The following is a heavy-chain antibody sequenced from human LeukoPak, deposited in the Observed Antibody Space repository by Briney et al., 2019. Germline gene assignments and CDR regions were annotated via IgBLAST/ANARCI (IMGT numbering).Heavy chain of an antibody. J-gene: IGHJ4*02. D-gene: IGHD5-24*01. CDR1: GGSISSYY. V-gene: IGHV4-59*01. CDR2: IYYSGST. CDR3: ARVGRYGYNLEYFDY. Sequence: SETLSLTCTVSGGSISSYYWSWIRQPPGKGLEWIGYIYYSGSTNYNASLKSRVTISVDTSKNQFSLKLSSVTAADTAVYYCARVGRYGYNLEYFDYWGQGTLVTVSS.